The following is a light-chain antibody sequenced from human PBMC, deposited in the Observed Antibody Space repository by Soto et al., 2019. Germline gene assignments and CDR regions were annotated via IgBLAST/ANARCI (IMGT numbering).Light chain of an antibody. CDR3: SSYTSSSTLVV. Sequence: QYVLTQPASVSGSPGQSITISCTGTSSDVGGYNYVSWYQQQPGKAPKLMIYDVSNRPSGVSNRFSGSKSGNTASLTISGLQAEDWADYYCSSYTSSSTLVVFGGGTKLTVL. J-gene: IGLJ2*01. CDR1: SSDVGGYNY. CDR2: DVS. V-gene: IGLV2-14*01.